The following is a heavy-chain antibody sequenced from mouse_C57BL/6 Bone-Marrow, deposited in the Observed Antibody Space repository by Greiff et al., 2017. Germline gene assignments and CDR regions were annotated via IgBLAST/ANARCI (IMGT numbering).Heavy chain of an antibody. Sequence: QVQLQQSGPGLVQPSQSLSITCTVSGFSLTSYGVHWVRQSPGKGLEWLGVIWRGGSTDYNAAFMSRLSITKDNSKSQVFFKMNSLQADDTAIYYCARDPYYYGSSDGGYFDVWGTGTTVTVSS. CDR2: IWRGGST. D-gene: IGHD1-1*01. V-gene: IGHV2-5*01. CDR1: GFSLTSYG. J-gene: IGHJ1*03. CDR3: ARDPYYYGSSDGGYFDV.